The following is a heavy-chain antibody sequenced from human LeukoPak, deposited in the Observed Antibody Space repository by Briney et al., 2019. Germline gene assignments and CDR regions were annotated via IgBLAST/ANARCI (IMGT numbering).Heavy chain of an antibody. CDR2: TNAGNGNT. CDR3: ARPPKYYYNSSGYYNY. V-gene: IGHV1-3*01. D-gene: IGHD3-22*01. J-gene: IGHJ4*02. Sequence: GASVTLSFTSSGYTFTIYAMHWVRQAPGQRLEWMGWTNAGNGNTKYSQKFQGRVTITSATAASTAYMELSSLRSEDTAVYYCARPPKYYYNSSGYYNYWGQGTLVTVSS. CDR1: GYTFTIYA.